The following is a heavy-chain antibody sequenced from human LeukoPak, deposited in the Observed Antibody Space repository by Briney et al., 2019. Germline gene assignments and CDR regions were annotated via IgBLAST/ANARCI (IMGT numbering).Heavy chain of an antibody. CDR1: GYSFTSYW. Sequence: GESLKISCKGSGYSFTSYWIGWVRQMPGKGLEWMGIIYPVDSDTRYSPSFQGQVTISADKSISTAYLQWSSLKASDTAMYYCARGGYCSSTSCYRGNWFDPWGQGTLVTVSS. CDR3: ARGGYCSSTSCYRGNWFDP. CDR2: IYPVDSDT. J-gene: IGHJ5*02. D-gene: IGHD2-2*01. V-gene: IGHV5-51*01.